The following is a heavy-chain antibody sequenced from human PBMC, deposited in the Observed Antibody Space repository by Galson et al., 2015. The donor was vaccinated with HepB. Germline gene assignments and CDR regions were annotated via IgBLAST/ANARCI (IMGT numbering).Heavy chain of an antibody. J-gene: IGHJ6*03. CDR2: INPSGGST. D-gene: IGHD2-2*01. CDR1: GYTFTSYY. V-gene: IGHV1-46*03. CDR3: ARVTCSSTSCYSKPGRGGMDYYYYMDV. Sequence: SVKVSCKASGYTFTSYYMHWVRQAPGQGLEWMGIINPSGGSTSYAQKFQGRVTMTRDTSTSTVYMELSSLRSEDTAAYYCARVTCSSTSCYSKPGRGGMDYYYYMDVWGKGTTVTVSS.